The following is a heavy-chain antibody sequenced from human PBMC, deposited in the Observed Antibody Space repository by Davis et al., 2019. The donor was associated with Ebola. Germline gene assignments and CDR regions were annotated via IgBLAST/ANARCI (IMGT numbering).Heavy chain of an antibody. J-gene: IGHJ6*02. Sequence: AASVKVSCKASGYTFTGYYMHWVRQAPGQGLEWMGRIIPILGIANYAQKFQGRVTITADKSTSTAYMELSSLRSEDTAVYYCARSSSWYFDYGMDVWGQGTTVTVSS. CDR2: IIPILGIA. CDR3: ARSSSWYFDYGMDV. CDR1: GYTFTGYY. D-gene: IGHD6-13*01. V-gene: IGHV1-69*02.